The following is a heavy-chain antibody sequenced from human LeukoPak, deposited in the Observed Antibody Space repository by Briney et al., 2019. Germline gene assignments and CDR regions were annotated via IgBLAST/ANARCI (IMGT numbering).Heavy chain of an antibody. J-gene: IGHJ4*02. D-gene: IGHD3-10*01. V-gene: IGHV4-34*01. CDR1: GGSFSGYY. Sequence: PSETLSLTCAVYGGSFSGYYWSWIRQPPGKGLEWIGEINHSGSTNYNPSLKCRVTISVDTSKNQFSLKLSSVTAADTAVYYCARGPNYYGSGSYQDYWGQGTLVTVSS. CDR2: INHSGST. CDR3: ARGPNYYGSGSYQDY.